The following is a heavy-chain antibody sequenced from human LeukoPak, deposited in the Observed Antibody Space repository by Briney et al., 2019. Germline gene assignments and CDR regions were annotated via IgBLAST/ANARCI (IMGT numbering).Heavy chain of an antibody. CDR2: ISGSGGST. Sequence: GGSLRLSCAASGFTFSSYAMSWVRQAPGKGLEWVSAISGSGGSTYYADSVKGRFTISRDNSKNTLYLQMNSLTGEDTPVHYCAKSVTAMAYDAFDIWGQGTMVTVSS. D-gene: IGHD5-18*01. CDR3: AKSVTAMAYDAFDI. CDR1: GFTFSSYA. V-gene: IGHV3-23*01. J-gene: IGHJ3*02.